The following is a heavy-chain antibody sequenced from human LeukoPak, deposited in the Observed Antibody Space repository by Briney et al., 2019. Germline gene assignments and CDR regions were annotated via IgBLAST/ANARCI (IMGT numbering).Heavy chain of an antibody. CDR2: INHSGST. Sequence: SETLSLTCAVYGGSFSGYHWSWIRQPPGKGLEWIGEINHSGSTNYNPSLKSRVTISVDTSKNQFSLKLSSVTAADTAVYYCATAAGTWYFDYWGQGTLVTVSS. CDR1: GGSFSGYH. J-gene: IGHJ4*02. D-gene: IGHD6-13*01. CDR3: ATAAGTWYFDY. V-gene: IGHV4-34*01.